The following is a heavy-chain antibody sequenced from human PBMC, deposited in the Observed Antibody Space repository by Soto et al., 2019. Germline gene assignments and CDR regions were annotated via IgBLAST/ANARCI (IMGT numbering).Heavy chain of an antibody. CDR3: ARQSSSSCHDY. V-gene: IGHV1-18*01. CDR2: ISAYNGNT. Sequence: QVQLVQSGDEVKKPGASVKVSCKASGYTFTSYGISWVRQAPGQGLEWMGGISAYNGNTNYAQKLKARVTMTTDTSTSTAYMELRSLRSADPAVYYCARQSSSSCHDYWGQGTLVTVSS. D-gene: IGHD6-13*01. J-gene: IGHJ4*02. CDR1: GYTFTSYG.